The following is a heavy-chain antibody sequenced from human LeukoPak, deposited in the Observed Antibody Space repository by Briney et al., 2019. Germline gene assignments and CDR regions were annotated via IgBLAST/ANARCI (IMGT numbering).Heavy chain of an antibody. CDR2: INSDGSST. J-gene: IGHJ6*02. CDR3: AREGAYYYDSSGYYGSYYYGMDV. CDR1: GFTFSSYR. V-gene: IGHV3-74*01. Sequence: GGSLRLSCAASGFTFSSYRMHWVRQAPGKGLVWVSRINSDGSSTSYADSVKGRFTISRDNAKNTLYLQMNSLRAEDTAVFYCAREGAYYYDSSGYYGSYYYGMDVWGQGTTVTVSS. D-gene: IGHD3-22*01.